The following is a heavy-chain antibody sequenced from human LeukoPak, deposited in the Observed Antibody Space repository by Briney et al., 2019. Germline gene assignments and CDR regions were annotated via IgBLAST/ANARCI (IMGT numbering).Heavy chain of an antibody. CDR2: ISSSSTYT. V-gene: IGHV3-11*06. CDR1: GFTFSDYY. D-gene: IGHD2/OR15-2a*01. Sequence: GGSLRLSCAASGFTFSDYYMSWIRQAPGKGLDWVSDISSSSTYTNYAASVKGRFTISRDNAKNSLYLPMNSLRAEDTAVYYCARTTKYSFDIWGQGTMVTVSS. J-gene: IGHJ3*02. CDR3: ARTTKYSFDI.